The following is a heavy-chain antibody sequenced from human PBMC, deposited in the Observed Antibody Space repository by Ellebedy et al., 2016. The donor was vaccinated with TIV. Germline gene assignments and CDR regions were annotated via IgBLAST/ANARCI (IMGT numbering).Heavy chain of an antibody. CDR3: ARGRREGGDLDY. Sequence: GESLKISCAASGFTFSSYAMHWVRQAPGKGLEWVAVISYDGSNKYYADSVKGRFTISRDNSKNTLYLQMNSLRAEDTAVYYCARGRREGGDLDYWGQGTLVTVSS. J-gene: IGHJ4*02. CDR1: GFTFSSYA. D-gene: IGHD3-16*01. V-gene: IGHV3-30-3*01. CDR2: ISYDGSNK.